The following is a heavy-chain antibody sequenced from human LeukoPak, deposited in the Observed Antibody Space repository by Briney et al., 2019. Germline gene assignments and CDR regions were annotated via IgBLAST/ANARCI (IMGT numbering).Heavy chain of an antibody. CDR2: ISSISSYT. Sequence: GRSLRLSCAASRFTFSDYYMSWIRHAPGRGREWGSYISSISSYTNYTDSVKGRFTISRDNAKNSLYLQMYSLRAEDTAVYYCASGGRYCSSTSCFDYWGQGTLVTVSS. CDR1: RFTFSDYY. D-gene: IGHD2-2*01. J-gene: IGHJ4*02. V-gene: IGHV3-11*06. CDR3: ASGGRYCSSTSCFDY.